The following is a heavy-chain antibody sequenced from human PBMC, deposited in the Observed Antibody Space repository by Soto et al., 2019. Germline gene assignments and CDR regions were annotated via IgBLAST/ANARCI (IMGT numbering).Heavy chain of an antibody. J-gene: IGHJ6*02. Sequence: LSLTCTVSGGSISSGGYYWSWIRQHPGKGLEWIGYVYYSGSTYYNPSLKSRVTISVDTSKNQFSLKLSSVTAADTAVYYCARDRVPYGDYYYGMDVWGQGTTVTVSS. D-gene: IGHD4-17*01. CDR3: ARDRVPYGDYYYGMDV. CDR1: GGSISSGGYY. V-gene: IGHV4-31*03. CDR2: VYYSGST.